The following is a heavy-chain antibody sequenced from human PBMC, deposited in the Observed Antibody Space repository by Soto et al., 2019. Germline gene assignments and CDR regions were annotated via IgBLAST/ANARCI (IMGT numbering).Heavy chain of an antibody. V-gene: IGHV1-69*01. CDR2: ITPIYPTT. CDR1: GGTFSSYI. CDR3: ARGAVTTRRYDSYYFGMDV. D-gene: IGHD4-4*01. J-gene: IGHJ6*02. Sequence: QVQLVQSGAEVKKPGSSVKVSCKASGGTFSSYIINWVRQAPGQGLEWMGGITPIYPTTNYAQKFQGRVTITADESMSTAYMGLSSLRSEDTAVYYCARGAVTTRRYDSYYFGMDVWGQGTTVTVSS.